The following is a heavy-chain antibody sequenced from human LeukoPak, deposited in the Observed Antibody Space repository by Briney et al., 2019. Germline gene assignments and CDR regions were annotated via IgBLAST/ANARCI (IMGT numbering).Heavy chain of an antibody. Sequence: SSQTLSLTCTVSGGSISSGSYYWNWIRQPAGKGLEWIGRIYISGTTNYTPSLKTRVTISVDTFKNRFSLKLTSVPAADTAVYYCARSEMATMKGFDYWGQGTLVTVSS. CDR2: IYISGTT. J-gene: IGHJ4*02. CDR1: GGSISSGSYY. D-gene: IGHD5-24*01. V-gene: IGHV4-61*02. CDR3: ARSEMATMKGFDY.